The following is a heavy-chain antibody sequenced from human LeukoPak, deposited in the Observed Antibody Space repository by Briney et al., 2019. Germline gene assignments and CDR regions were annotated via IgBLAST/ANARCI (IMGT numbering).Heavy chain of an antibody. V-gene: IGHV5-51*01. D-gene: IGHD6-13*01. CDR1: GYSFTSYW. CDR2: IYPGDSDT. J-gene: IGHJ5*02. CDR3: AGLAAAARNWFDP. Sequence: GESLKISCQGSGYSFTSYWIGWVRQMPGKGLEWMGIIYPGDSDTRYSPSFQGQVTISADKSISTAYLQWSSLKASDTAMYYCAGLAAAARNWFDPWGQGTLVTVSS.